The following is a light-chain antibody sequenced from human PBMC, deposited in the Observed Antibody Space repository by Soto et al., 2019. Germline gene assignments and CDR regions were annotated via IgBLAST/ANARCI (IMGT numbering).Light chain of an antibody. CDR1: SSDVGGHNA. V-gene: IGLV2-14*01. J-gene: IGLJ1*01. CDR2: DVS. Sequence: QSVLTQPASVSGSPGHSITISCTGTSSDVGGHNAVSWYQQYSGKAPKLLIYDVSSRASGVSNRFSGSKSGNTASLTISGLQAEDEADYCCSSYATGGSYVLGPGTKVTVL. CDR3: SSYATGGSYV.